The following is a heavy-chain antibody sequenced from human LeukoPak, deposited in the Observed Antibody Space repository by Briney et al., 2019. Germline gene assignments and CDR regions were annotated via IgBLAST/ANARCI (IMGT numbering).Heavy chain of an antibody. CDR1: GFTFSSYG. D-gene: IGHD2-2*01. CDR3: AKFGFCSSTSCPAPY. V-gene: IGHV3-23*01. J-gene: IGHJ4*02. CDR2: ISGSGGST. Sequence: GGSPRLSCAASGFTFSSYGMSWVRQAPGKGLEWVSAISGSGGSTYYADSVKGRFTISRDNSKNTLYLQMNSLRAEDTAVYYCAKFGFCSSTSCPAPYWGQGTLVTVSS.